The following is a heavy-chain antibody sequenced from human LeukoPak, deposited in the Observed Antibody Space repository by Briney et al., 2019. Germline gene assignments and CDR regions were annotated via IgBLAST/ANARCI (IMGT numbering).Heavy chain of an antibody. V-gene: IGHV4-34*01. J-gene: IGHJ5*02. Sequence: PSETLSLTCAVYGGSFSGYYWSWIRQPPGKGLEWIGEINHSGSTNYNPSLKSRVTISVDTSKNQFSLKLSSVTAADTAVYYCARLGRNYYGSGSYSETWGQGTLVTVSS. CDR2: INHSGST. CDR3: ARLGRNYYGSGSYSET. D-gene: IGHD3-10*01. CDR1: GGSFSGYY.